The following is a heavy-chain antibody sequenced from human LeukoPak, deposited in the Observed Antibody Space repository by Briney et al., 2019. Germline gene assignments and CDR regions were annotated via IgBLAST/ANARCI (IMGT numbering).Heavy chain of an antibody. J-gene: IGHJ3*02. CDR1: GGSVSSGSYY. V-gene: IGHV4-61*01. CDR2: IYYSGST. D-gene: IGHD2-2*01. Sequence: SETLSLTCTVSGGSVSSGSYYWSWSRQPPGKGLEWVGYIYYSGSTNYNPSLKSRVTISVDTSKNQFSLKLSSVTAADTAVYYCARAPRYCSSTSCYDAFDIWGQGTMVTVSS. CDR3: ARAPRYCSSTSCYDAFDI.